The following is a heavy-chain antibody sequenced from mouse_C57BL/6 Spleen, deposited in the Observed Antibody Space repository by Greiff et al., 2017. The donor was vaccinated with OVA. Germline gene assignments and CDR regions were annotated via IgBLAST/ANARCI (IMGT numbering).Heavy chain of an antibody. J-gene: IGHJ4*01. Sequence: QVHVKQSGAELARPGASVKLSCKASGYTFTSYGISWVKQRTGQGLEWIGEIYPRSGNTYYNEKFKGKATLTADKSSSTAYMELRSLTSEDSAVYFCAHRTGTDYYAMDYWGQGTSVTVSS. D-gene: IGHD4-1*01. CDR3: AHRTGTDYYAMDY. CDR2: IYPRSGNT. V-gene: IGHV1-81*01. CDR1: GYTFTSYG.